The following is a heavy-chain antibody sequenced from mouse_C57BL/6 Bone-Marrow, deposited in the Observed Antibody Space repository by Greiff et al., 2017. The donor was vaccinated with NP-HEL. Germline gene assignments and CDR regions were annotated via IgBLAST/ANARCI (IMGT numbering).Heavy chain of an antibody. CDR2: ISSGGDYI. J-gene: IGHJ2*01. CDR1: GFTFSSYA. V-gene: IGHV5-9-1*02. Sequence: EVQGVESGEGLVKPGGSLKLSCAASGFTFSSYAMSWVRQTPEKRLEWVAYISSGGDYIYYADTVKGRFTISRDNARNTLYLQMSSLKSEDTAMYYCTRAYGNYNFDYWGQGTTLTVSS. CDR3: TRAYGNYNFDY. D-gene: IGHD2-1*01.